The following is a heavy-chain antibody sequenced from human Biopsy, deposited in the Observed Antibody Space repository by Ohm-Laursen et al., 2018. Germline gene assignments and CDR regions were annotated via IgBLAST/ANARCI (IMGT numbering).Heavy chain of an antibody. CDR1: GDSISSHY. D-gene: IGHD3-22*01. CDR2: VYYTGST. V-gene: IGHV4-59*11. CDR3: ARDRGYYSDRTVPGYFDL. Sequence: GTLSLTYTVSGDSISSHYWSWIRQPPGKGLQWIGYVYYTGSTDYNPSLQSRVTISVDTSKNHFSLRLRSVTPADTAIYYCARDRGYYSDRTVPGYFDLWGRGTLVTVSS. J-gene: IGHJ2*01.